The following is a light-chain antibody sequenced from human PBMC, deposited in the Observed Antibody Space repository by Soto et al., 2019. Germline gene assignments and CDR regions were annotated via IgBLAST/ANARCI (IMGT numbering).Light chain of an antibody. Sequence: QSVLTQPPSASGTPGQRVTISCSGSSSNIGSNTVNWYQQLPGTAPKLLIYSNNQRPSGVPDRFSGSKSGTSASLAISGLQSEDEADYYCAAWDDSLNGYYDFGTGTKVTVL. CDR2: SNN. V-gene: IGLV1-44*01. CDR3: AAWDDSLNGYYD. CDR1: SSNIGSNT. J-gene: IGLJ1*01.